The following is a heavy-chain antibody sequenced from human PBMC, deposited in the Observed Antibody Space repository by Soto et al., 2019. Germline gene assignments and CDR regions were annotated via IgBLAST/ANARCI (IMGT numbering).Heavy chain of an antibody. CDR2: ISGSGGST. Sequence: EVQLLESGGGLVQPGGSLRLSCAASGFTFSSYAMSWVRQAPVKGLEWVSAISGSGGSTYYADSVKGRFTISRDHSKNTLYLQLNGLRAEATAVYYCAISPHDCSSTSCYFDYWGQGNLVTVSS. J-gene: IGHJ4*02. D-gene: IGHD2-2*01. CDR3: AISPHDCSSTSCYFDY. V-gene: IGHV3-23*01. CDR1: GFTFSSYA.